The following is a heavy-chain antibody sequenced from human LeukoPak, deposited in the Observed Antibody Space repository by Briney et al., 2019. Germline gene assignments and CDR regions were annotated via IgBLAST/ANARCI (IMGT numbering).Heavy chain of an antibody. J-gene: IGHJ4*02. V-gene: IGHV3-30*02. CDR2: IRYDVSNK. CDR1: RFTFSSYC. Sequence: GGSLRLSCAASRFTFSSYCMQWVRQAPGNGLEWVAFIRYDVSNKYYADSVKGRFAISRDNSKNKLYLQMNSLRAEDTAVYYCAKESSSGWYRGPYFDYWGQGTLVTVSS. CDR3: AKESSSGWYRGPYFDY. D-gene: IGHD6-19*01.